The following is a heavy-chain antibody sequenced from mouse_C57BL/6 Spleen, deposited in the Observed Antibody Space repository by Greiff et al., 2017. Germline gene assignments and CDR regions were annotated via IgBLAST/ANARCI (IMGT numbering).Heavy chain of an antibody. CDR2: IHPNSGST. V-gene: IGHV1-64*01. CDR1: GYTFTSYW. J-gene: IGHJ4*01. CDR3: AREDDSEGGGAPHYYAMDY. Sequence: QVQLQQPGAELVKPGASVKLSCKASGYTFTSYWMHWVKQRPGQGLEWIGMIHPNSGSTNYNEKFKSKATLTVDKSSSTAYMQLSSLTSEDSADYCCAREDDSEGGGAPHYYAMDYWGQGTSVTVSS. D-gene: IGHD2-4*01.